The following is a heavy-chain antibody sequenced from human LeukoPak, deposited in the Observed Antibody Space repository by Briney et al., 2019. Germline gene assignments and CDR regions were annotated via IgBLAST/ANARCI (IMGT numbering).Heavy chain of an antibody. J-gene: IGHJ4*02. V-gene: IGHV3-33*01. CDR1: GFTFRTYG. CDR2: IWYDGSNK. D-gene: IGHD3-22*01. Sequence: GRSLRLSCAASGFTFRTYGMHWVRQAPGKGLEWAAVIWYDGSNKYYADSVKGRFTISRDNSKNTLYLQMSSLRAEDTAVYYCARGTRYDSSGYYSQDLDYWGQGTLVTVSS. CDR3: ARGTRYDSSGYYSQDLDY.